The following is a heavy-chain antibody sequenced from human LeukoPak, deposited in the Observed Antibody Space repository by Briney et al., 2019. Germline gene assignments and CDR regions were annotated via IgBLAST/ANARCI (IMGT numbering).Heavy chain of an antibody. CDR2: ISSSGSTI. J-gene: IGHJ4*02. CDR3: AKVFDDYGDYVGLFDY. CDR1: GFTFSSYW. Sequence: GGSLRLSCAASGFTFSSYWMHWVRQAPGKGLEWVSYISSSGSTIYYADSVKGRFTISRDNAKNSPYLQMNSLRAEDTAVYYCAKVFDDYGDYVGLFDYWGQGTLVTVSS. D-gene: IGHD4-17*01. V-gene: IGHV3-48*03.